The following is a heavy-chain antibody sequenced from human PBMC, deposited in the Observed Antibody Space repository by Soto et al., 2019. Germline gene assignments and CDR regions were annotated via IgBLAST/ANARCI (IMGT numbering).Heavy chain of an antibody. Sequence: QVQLVQSGAEVKKPGASVKVSCKASGYTFTSYDINWVRQATGQGLEWMGWMNPNSGNTGYAQKFQGRVTMTRNSSISTAYMELSSLRSEDTAVYYCARYHPRDCSGGSCRTRKGFDPWGQGTLVTVSS. CDR3: ARYHPRDCSGGSCRTRKGFDP. CDR2: MNPNSGNT. J-gene: IGHJ5*02. V-gene: IGHV1-8*01. CDR1: GYTFTSYD. D-gene: IGHD2-15*01.